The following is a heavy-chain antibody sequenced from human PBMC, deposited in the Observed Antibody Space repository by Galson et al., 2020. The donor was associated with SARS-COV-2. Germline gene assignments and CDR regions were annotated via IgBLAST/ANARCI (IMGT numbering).Heavy chain of an antibody. CDR2: IDWDGDT. CDR3: AWTRGFNYYFDY. D-gene: IGHD5-12*01. J-gene: IGHJ4*02. Sequence: SGPTLVKPTQTLTLTCTFSGFSLSTSGMRVSWIRQPPGKALEWLARIDWDGDTFYSTSLKTRLTISKDTSKNQVVLTMANMDPVDTATYYCAWTRGFNYYFDYWGQGTLVTVSS. V-gene: IGHV2-70*04. CDR1: GFSLSTSGMR.